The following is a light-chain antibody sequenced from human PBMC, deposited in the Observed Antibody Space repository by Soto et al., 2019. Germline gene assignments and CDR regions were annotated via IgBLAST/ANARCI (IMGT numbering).Light chain of an antibody. CDR3: QQYNTYWT. Sequence: DIPMTQSPSTLSASIGDRVTITCRASQSISSWLAWYQQKPGKAPKLLIYKASILESGVPSRFSGSGSGTEFSLTISSLQPEEFATYYCQQYNTYWTFAQGTKVEIK. CDR1: QSISSW. J-gene: IGKJ1*01. CDR2: KAS. V-gene: IGKV1-5*03.